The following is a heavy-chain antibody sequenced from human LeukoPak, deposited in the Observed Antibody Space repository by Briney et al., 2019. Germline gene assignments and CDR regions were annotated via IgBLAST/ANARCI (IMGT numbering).Heavy chain of an antibody. CDR3: ARDHSGSFDY. J-gene: IGHJ4*02. CDR2: ISAYNGNT. Sequence: GASVKVSCKASGGTFSSYAISWVRQAPGQGLEWMGWISAYNGNTNYAQKLQGRVTMTTDTSTSTAYMELRSLRSDDTAVYYCARDHSGSFDYWGQGTLVTVSS. V-gene: IGHV1-18*01. D-gene: IGHD3-22*01. CDR1: GGTFSSYA.